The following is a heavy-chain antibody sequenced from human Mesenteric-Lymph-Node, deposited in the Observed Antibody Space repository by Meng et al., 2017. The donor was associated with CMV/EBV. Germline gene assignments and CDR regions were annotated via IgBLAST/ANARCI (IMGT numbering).Heavy chain of an antibody. Sequence: SETLSLTCTVSGGSVSSGSYYWSWIRQPPGKGLEWIGYIYYSGSTNYNPSLKSRVTISVDTSKNQFSLKLSSVTAADTAVYYCATRHEKYGGYTDDYWGQGTLVTVSS. CDR3: ATRHEKYGGYTDDY. D-gene: IGHD5-12*01. V-gene: IGHV4-61*01. J-gene: IGHJ4*02. CDR2: IYYSGST. CDR1: GGSVSSGSYY.